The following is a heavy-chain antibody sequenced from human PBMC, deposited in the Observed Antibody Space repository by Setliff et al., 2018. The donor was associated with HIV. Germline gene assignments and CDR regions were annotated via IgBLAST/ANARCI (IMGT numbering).Heavy chain of an antibody. CDR1: GVSTSSSTYY. V-gene: IGHV4-39*07. D-gene: IGHD3-3*01. CDR3: ARARFWSGYYTGDNYYYMDV. CDR2: IDHSGGT. Sequence: SETLSLTCSVSGVSTSSSTYYWGWIRQPPGKGLERIGEIDHSGGTKYNPSLKSRVTISLDTSKNQFSLKLSSVTAADTAVYYCARARFWSGYYTGDNYYYMDVWGKGTTVTVSS. J-gene: IGHJ6*03.